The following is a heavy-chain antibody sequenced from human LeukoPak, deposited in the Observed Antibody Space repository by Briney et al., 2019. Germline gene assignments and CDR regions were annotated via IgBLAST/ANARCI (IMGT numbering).Heavy chain of an antibody. D-gene: IGHD3-10*01. Sequence: PGGSLRPSCAASGFSFSNYAMTWVRQAPGKGLEWVSVISDSGDTTYYADSVKGRFTLSRDNSKNTVYVDMTSLRVEDTAVYYCVKVGDYYGSRNYFSYYNFDFWGQGTLVTVSS. CDR2: ISDSGDTT. CDR1: GFSFSNYA. CDR3: VKVGDYYGSRNYFSYYNFDF. J-gene: IGHJ4*02. V-gene: IGHV3-23*01.